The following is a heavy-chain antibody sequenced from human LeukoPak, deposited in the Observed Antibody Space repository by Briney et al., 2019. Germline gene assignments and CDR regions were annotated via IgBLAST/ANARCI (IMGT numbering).Heavy chain of an antibody. V-gene: IGHV3-23*01. CDR3: AKQGRDWLRDYYYYMDV. D-gene: IGHD3-9*01. CDR2: FSGRGGST. CDR1: GFTFSSYA. J-gene: IGHJ6*03. Sequence: PGGSLRLSCAASGFTFSSYAMSWVRQAPGKGLEWVSTFSGRGGSTYYADSVKGRGTISRDNSKNTLYLQMNSLRAEDTAVYYCAKQGRDWLRDYYYYMDVWGKGTTVTISS.